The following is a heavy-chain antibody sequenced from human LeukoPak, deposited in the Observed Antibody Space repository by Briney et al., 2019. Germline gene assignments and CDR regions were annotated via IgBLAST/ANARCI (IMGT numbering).Heavy chain of an antibody. D-gene: IGHD2-2*01. Sequence: ASVKVSCKASRYTFTDYYMHWVRQAPGQGLEWMGWINPNSGGTNYAQKFQGRVTMTRDTSISTAYMELSRLRADDTAVYYCARGGWSLGYCSSSSCLDWFDPWGQGTLVTVSS. CDR3: ARGGWSLGYCSSSSCLDWFDP. V-gene: IGHV1-2*02. J-gene: IGHJ5*02. CDR2: INPNSGGT. CDR1: RYTFTDYY.